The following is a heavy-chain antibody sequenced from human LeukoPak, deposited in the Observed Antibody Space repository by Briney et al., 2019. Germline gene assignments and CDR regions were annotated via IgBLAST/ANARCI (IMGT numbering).Heavy chain of an antibody. Sequence: GGSLRLSCAASGFIFSSHGLHWVRQAPGKGLEWVAFIRNDGSNKYYADSVKGRFTISRDNSKNTLYLQINSLRAEDTAVYYCAKRDESSSSDTLDYWGQGTLVTVSS. CDR3: AKRDESSSSDTLDY. D-gene: IGHD6-6*01. V-gene: IGHV3-30*02. J-gene: IGHJ4*02. CDR2: IRNDGSNK. CDR1: GFIFSSHG.